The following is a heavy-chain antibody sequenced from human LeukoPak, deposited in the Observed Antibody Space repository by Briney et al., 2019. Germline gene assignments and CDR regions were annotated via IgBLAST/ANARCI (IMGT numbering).Heavy chain of an antibody. J-gene: IGHJ3*01. Sequence: PSETLSLTCTVSGGSINNYYWSWIRQPPGKGLEWMGYVNYSGSTKYNPSLKSRVTTSIDTSKKQFSLKLDSVTAADTAVYYCARRAGPSSGTSCLGAFDLWGQGTMVTVSS. CDR1: GGSINNYY. CDR3: ARRAGPSSGTSCLGAFDL. CDR2: VNYSGST. V-gene: IGHV4-59*01. D-gene: IGHD2-2*01.